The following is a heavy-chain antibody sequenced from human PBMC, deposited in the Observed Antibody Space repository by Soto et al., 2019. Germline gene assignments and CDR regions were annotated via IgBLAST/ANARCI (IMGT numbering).Heavy chain of an antibody. J-gene: IGHJ4*02. CDR3: ARTTPYSSSDLFDY. V-gene: IGHV4-61*01. D-gene: IGHD6-6*01. CDR1: GGSVSSGSYY. CDR2: IYYSGST. Sequence: SETLSLTCTVSGGSVSSGSYYWSWIRQPPGKGLEWIGYIYYSGSTNYNPSLKSRVTISVDTSKNQFSLKLSSVTAADTAVYYCARTTPYSSSDLFDYWGQGTLVTVSS.